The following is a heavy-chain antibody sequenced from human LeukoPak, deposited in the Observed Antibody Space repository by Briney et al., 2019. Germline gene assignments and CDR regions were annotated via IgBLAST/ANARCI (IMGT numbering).Heavy chain of an antibody. CDR1: GFTFSSYA. Sequence: HAGGSLRLSCAASGFTFSSYAMHWVRQAPGKGLEWVAVISYDGSNKYYADSVKGRFTISRDNSKNTLYRQMNSLRAEDTAVYYCARVPGRSGQDFVDYWGQGTLVTVSS. CDR3: ARVPGRSGQDFVDY. D-gene: IGHD6-19*01. V-gene: IGHV3-30*04. J-gene: IGHJ4*02. CDR2: ISYDGSNK.